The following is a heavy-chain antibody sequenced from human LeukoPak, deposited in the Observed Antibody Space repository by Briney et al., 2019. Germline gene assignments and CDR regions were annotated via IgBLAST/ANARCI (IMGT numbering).Heavy chain of an antibody. D-gene: IGHD3-3*01. Sequence: PSETLSLTCTVSGGSISSYYWSWIRQPPGKGLEWIGYIYYSGSTNYNPSLKSRVTISVDTSKNQFSLKLSSVTAADTAVYYCASSLYYDFWSGSLDYWGQGTLVTVSP. CDR3: ASSLYYDFWSGSLDY. V-gene: IGHV4-59*01. CDR1: GGSISSYY. J-gene: IGHJ4*02. CDR2: IYYSGST.